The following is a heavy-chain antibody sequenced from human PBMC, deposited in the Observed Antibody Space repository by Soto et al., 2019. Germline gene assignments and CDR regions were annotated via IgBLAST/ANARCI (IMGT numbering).Heavy chain of an antibody. CDR1: GYTFTSYG. D-gene: IGHD1-1*01. J-gene: IGHJ4*02. V-gene: IGHV1-18*01. CDR3: ARGRYGDY. CDR2: ISAHNGNT. Sequence: QVHLVQSGAEVKKPGASVKVSCKGSGYTFTSYGITWVRQAPGQGLEWMGWISAHNGNTDYAQKLQGRVTVTRDTSTSTAYMELRSVRSEDTAVYYCARGRYGDYWGQGALVTVSS.